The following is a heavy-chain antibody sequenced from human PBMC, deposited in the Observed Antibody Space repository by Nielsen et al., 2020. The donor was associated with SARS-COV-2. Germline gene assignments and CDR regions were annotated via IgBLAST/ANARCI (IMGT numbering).Heavy chain of an antibody. V-gene: IGHV6-1*01. CDR1: GDSVSSSSAA. CDR3: ARARGAYGDYYYYYYTDV. Sequence: SQTLSLTCAISGDSVSSSSAAWNWIRQSPSRGLEWLGRTYYRSKWYNDYAVSVKSRITINPDTSKNHFSLHLNSVTPEDTAVYYCARARGAYGDYYYYYYTDVWGKGTTVTVSS. J-gene: IGHJ6*03. D-gene: IGHD4-17*01. CDR2: TYYRSKWYN.